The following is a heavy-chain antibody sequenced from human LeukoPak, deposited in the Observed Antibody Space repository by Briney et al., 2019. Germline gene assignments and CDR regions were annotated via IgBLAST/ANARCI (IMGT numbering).Heavy chain of an antibody. V-gene: IGHV3-21*01. CDR2: ISSSSSYI. J-gene: IGHJ3*02. CDR3: ARARGCYLAFDI. D-gene: IGHD6-19*01. CDR1: GFTFSSYS. Sequence: KPGGSLRLSCAASGFTFSSYSMNWVRQAPGKGLEWVSSISSSSSYIYYADSVKGRFTISRDNAKNSLHLQMNSLRAEDTAVYYCARARGCYLAFDIWGQGTMVTVSS.